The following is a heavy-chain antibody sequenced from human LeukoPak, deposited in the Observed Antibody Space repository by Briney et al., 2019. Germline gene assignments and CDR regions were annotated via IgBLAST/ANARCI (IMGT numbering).Heavy chain of an antibody. J-gene: IGHJ4*02. D-gene: IGHD2-15*01. CDR1: GFIFSNSW. V-gene: IGHV3-7*01. CDR3: ARVSRSVEFY. CDR2: IKPDGSDK. Sequence: PGGSLRLSCAASGFIFSNSWMSWVRQVPGKGLEWVANIKPDGSDKYYVDSVKGRFTISRDNAKNSLFLQMNNLRAEGTALYYCARVSRSVEFYWGQGTLVTVSS.